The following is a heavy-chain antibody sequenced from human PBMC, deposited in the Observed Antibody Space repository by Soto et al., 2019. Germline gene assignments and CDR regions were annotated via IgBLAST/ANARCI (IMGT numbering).Heavy chain of an antibody. D-gene: IGHD6-6*01. J-gene: IGHJ6*02. CDR1: GYTFTSYG. CDR3: ASSEYSSSSLYYYYYYGMDV. Sequence: ASVKVSCKASGYTFTSYGISWVRQAPGQGLEWMGWISAYNGNTNYAQKLQGRVTMTTDTSTSTAYMELRSLRSDDTAVYYCASSEYSSSSLYYYYYYGMDVWGQGTTVTAP. V-gene: IGHV1-18*04. CDR2: ISAYNGNT.